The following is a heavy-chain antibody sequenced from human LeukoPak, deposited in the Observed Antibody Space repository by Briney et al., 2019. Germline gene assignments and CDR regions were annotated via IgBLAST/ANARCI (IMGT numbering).Heavy chain of an antibody. CDR2: ISSSGSTI. D-gene: IGHD2-21*02. V-gene: IGHV3-48*03. J-gene: IGHJ6*03. CDR1: GFTFSSYE. Sequence: GGSLRLSCAASGFTFSSYEMNWVRQAPGKGLEWVSYISSSGSTIYYADSVKGRFTISRDNAKNSLYLQMNSLRAEDTAVYYCARDKFDIVVVTTTYYYYYMDVWGKGTTVTVSS. CDR3: ARDKFDIVVVTTTYYYYYMDV.